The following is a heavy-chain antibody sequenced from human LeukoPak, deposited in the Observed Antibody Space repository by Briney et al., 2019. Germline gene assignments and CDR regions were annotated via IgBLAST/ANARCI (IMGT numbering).Heavy chain of an antibody. CDR1: GFTFSSYG. J-gene: IGHJ5*02. V-gene: IGHV3-48*04. Sequence: PGGSLRLSCAASGFTFSSYGMSWIRQAPGKGLEWVSYISSSGSTIYYADSVKGRFTISRDNAKNSLYLQMNSLRAEDTAVYYCARDREYSSSQIPNWFDPWGQGTLVTVSS. CDR3: ARDREYSSSQIPNWFDP. D-gene: IGHD6-6*01. CDR2: ISSSGSTI.